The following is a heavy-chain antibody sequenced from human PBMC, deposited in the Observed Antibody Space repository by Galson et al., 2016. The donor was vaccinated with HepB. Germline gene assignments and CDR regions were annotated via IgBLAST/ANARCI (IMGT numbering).Heavy chain of an antibody. CDR1: GYTFSNSG. Sequence: SVKVSRKASGYTFSNSGLSWVRQAPGQGLEWMGWISVNKGNTNSAQKLQGRLTLTTDTSTNTAYMELRSLRSDDTAIYYCARDTIMWRSLYYHGMDVWGQGTTVIVPS. CDR2: ISVNKGNT. J-gene: IGHJ6*02. D-gene: IGHD3-10*01. CDR3: ARDTIMWRSLYYHGMDV. V-gene: IGHV1-18*01.